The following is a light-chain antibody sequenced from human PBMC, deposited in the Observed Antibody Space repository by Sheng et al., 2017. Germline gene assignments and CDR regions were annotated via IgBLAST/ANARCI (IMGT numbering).Light chain of an antibody. J-gene: IGLJ3*02. CDR3: VLYIWVVAFRV. V-gene: IGLV8-61*01. CDR2: STN. CDR1: SGSVSTNYY. Sequence: QTVVTQEPSFSVSPGGTLTLTCGLSSGSVSTNYYPTWYQQTPGQAPRTLIYSTNSRSSGVPDRFSGSILGNKAALIITGAQADDESDYYSVLYIWVVAFRVFGGGTKLTVL.